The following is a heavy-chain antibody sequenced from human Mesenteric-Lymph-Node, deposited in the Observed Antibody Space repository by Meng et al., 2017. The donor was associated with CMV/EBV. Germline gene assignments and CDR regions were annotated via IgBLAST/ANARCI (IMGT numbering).Heavy chain of an antibody. Sequence: CGVSGGCIRSSNWWSWVRQPPGKGLEWIGEVYHSEPTNYNPSLKSRVTISVDKSKNQFSLKLSSVTAADTAVYYCARYSSGWYDYWGQGTLVTVSS. CDR1: GGCIRSSNW. CDR3: ARYSSGWYDY. D-gene: IGHD6-19*01. V-gene: IGHV4-4*02. J-gene: IGHJ4*02. CDR2: VYHSEPT.